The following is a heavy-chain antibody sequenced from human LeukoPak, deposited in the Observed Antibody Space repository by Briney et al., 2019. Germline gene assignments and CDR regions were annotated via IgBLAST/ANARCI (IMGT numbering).Heavy chain of an antibody. V-gene: IGHV3-23*01. D-gene: IGHD3-10*01. CDR1: RFTFSSYA. CDR3: AKRQRGYYYGSGSSDY. Sequence: GGSLRLSCAASRFTFSSYAMSWVRQAPGKGLEWVSAISGSGGSTYYADSVKGRFTISRDNSKNTLYLQMNSLRAEDTAVYYCAKRQRGYYYGSGSSDYWGQGTLVTVSS. J-gene: IGHJ4*02. CDR2: ISGSGGST.